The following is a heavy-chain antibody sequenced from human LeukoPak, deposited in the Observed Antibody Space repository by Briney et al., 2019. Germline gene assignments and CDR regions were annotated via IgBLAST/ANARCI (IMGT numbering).Heavy chain of an antibody. CDR2: INPNTGAT. V-gene: IGHV1-2*02. D-gene: IGHD5-18*01. J-gene: IGHJ4*02. CDR3: ARDDSFQFDY. Sequence: ASVKVSCKASGYTFTAYYMHWVRQAPGQGLEWLGWINPNTGATNYVPKFQGRVTMTRDTSISTAYMELSRLRFDDTAVYYCARDDSFQFDYWGQGILVTVSS. CDR1: GYTFTAYY.